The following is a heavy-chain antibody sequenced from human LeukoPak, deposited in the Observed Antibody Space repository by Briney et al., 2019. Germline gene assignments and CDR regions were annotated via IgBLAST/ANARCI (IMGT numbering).Heavy chain of an antibody. Sequence: GESLKISCKGSGHSFTSNWIAWVRQMPGKGLEWMGIIYPGDSDTRYSPSFQGQVTISADKSITTAYLQWSSLKASDTAVYYCARRVGSSWQFDFWGQGTLVTVSS. V-gene: IGHV5-51*01. CDR1: GHSFTSNW. D-gene: IGHD6-13*01. CDR2: IYPGDSDT. J-gene: IGHJ4*02. CDR3: ARRVGSSWQFDF.